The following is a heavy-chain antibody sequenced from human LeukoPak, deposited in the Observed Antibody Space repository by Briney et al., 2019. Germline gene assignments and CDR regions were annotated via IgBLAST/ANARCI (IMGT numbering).Heavy chain of an antibody. CDR3: ARVDPPRRLDY. CDR2: IYHSGSA. CDR1: GGXVSSTNS. V-gene: IGHV4-4*02. D-gene: IGHD2-21*02. J-gene: IGHJ4*02. Sequence: SGTLSLTCAVSGGXVSSTNSWSWVRQSPGKGLEWIGEIYHSGSANYNPSLRSRVTMSLDKSKNQFSLKLSSVTAADTAVYYCARVDPPRRLDYWGQGTVVTVSS.